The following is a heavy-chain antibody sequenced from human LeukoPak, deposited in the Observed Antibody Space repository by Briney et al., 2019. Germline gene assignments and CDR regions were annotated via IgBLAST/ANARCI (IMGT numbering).Heavy chain of an antibody. Sequence: SVTVSCKASGCTCLSCDIHWARQATGQGLEWMGWMNPNSGNTGYGQSFQGRITMTREISIGTAYMELSNLTSEDTAIYYCTRGSSGRRDNWGQGTLVIVSA. V-gene: IGHV1-8*01. D-gene: IGHD6-19*01. CDR1: GCTCLSCD. J-gene: IGHJ4*02. CDR2: MNPNSGNT. CDR3: TRGSSGRRDN.